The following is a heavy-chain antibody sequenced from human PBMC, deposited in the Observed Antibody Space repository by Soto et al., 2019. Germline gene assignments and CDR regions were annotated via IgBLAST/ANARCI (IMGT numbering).Heavy chain of an antibody. CDR3: ARDKGSYGMDV. J-gene: IGHJ6*02. CDR1: GGTISSYD. Sequence: SETKSLTCSVAGGTISSYDGSWIRQPPGKGLEWIGYIYYSGSTNYNPSLKSRVTISVDTSKNQFSLKLSSVTAADTAVYYCARDKGSYGMDVWGQGTTVTV. V-gene: IGHV4-59*01. CDR2: IYYSGST.